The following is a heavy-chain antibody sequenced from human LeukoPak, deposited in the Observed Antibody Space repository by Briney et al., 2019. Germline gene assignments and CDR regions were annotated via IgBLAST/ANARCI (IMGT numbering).Heavy chain of an antibody. CDR1: GYTFTGYY. CDR2: INPNSGGT. J-gene: IGHJ4*02. Sequence: ASVKVSFKASGYTFTGYYMHWVRQAPGQGLEWMGWINPNSGGTNYAQKFQGRVTMTRDTSISTAYMELSRLRSDDTAVYYCARVPIVGYYFDYWGQGTLVTVSS. D-gene: IGHD1-26*01. CDR3: ARVPIVGYYFDY. V-gene: IGHV1-2*02.